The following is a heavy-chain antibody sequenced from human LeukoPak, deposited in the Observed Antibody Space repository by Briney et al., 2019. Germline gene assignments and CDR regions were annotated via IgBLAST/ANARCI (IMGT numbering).Heavy chain of an antibody. CDR1: GFTFSNYW. Sequence: GGSLRLSCVASGFTFSNYWLTWVRQAPGKGLEWVANINPDGSEKIYVDSVKGRFTISRDNAKNSLYLQMNSLRAEDTAVYYCARGHRGCSSTSCYNRQGDYWGQGTLVTVSS. V-gene: IGHV3-7*01. CDR2: INPDGSEK. CDR3: ARGHRGCSSTSCYNRQGDY. D-gene: IGHD2-2*02. J-gene: IGHJ4*02.